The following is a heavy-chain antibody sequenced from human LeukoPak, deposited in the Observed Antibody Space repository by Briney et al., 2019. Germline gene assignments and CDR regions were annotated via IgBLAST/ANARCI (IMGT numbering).Heavy chain of an antibody. CDR2: ISYDGSNK. CDR1: GFTFSSYG. Sequence: GGSLRLSCAASGFTFSSYGMHWVRQAPGKGLEWGAVISYDGSNKYYADSVKGRFTISRDNSKNTLYLQMNSLRAGDRAVYYCARDGTTIDYWGQGTQVTVPS. D-gene: IGHD1-7*01. CDR3: ARDGTTIDY. J-gene: IGHJ4*02. V-gene: IGHV3-30*03.